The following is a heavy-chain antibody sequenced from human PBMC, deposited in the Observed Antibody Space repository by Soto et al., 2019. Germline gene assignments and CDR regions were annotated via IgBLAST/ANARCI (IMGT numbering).Heavy chain of an antibody. CDR2: ISGDGINT. CDR3: ARGNLSFDFDS. CDR1: GFNFGFFG. D-gene: IGHD1-26*01. V-gene: IGHV3-30*03. J-gene: IGHJ4*02. Sequence: LVESGGDVVQPGKSLRLSCAASGFNFGFFGMHWVRQAPGKGLEWVSFISGDGINTQYADSVRGRFTLSRDYSRKTMYLQMDSLRDEATALYYCARGNLSFDFDSWGLGTLVTVSS.